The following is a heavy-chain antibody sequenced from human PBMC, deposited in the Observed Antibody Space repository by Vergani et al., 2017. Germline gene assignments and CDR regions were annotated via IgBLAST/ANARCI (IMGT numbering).Heavy chain of an antibody. CDR3: ASTAGIAMYYFDY. CDR1: GYSISSGYY. Sequence: QVQLQESGPGLVKPSETLSLTCAVSGYSISSGYYWGWIRQPPGKGLEWIGSIYHSGSTYYNPYLKSRVTISVDTSKNQFSLKLSSVTAAETAVYYCASTAGIAMYYFDYWGQGTLVTVSS. CDR2: IYHSGST. V-gene: IGHV4-38-2*01. J-gene: IGHJ4*02. D-gene: IGHD6-13*01.